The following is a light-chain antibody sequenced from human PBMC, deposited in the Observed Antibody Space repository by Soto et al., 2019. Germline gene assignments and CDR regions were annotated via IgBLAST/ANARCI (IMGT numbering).Light chain of an antibody. CDR3: QQSYRTPVT. V-gene: IGKV1-39*01. CDR2: AAS. J-gene: IGKJ3*01. Sequence: DIQMSQSPSSLSASVGDRVTITCQASQGIRNYLNWYRQKPGKVPKLLIYAASTLQSGVPSRFSGSGSGTDFTLTISSLQPEDFATYYCQQSYRTPVTFGPGTQV. CDR1: QGIRNY.